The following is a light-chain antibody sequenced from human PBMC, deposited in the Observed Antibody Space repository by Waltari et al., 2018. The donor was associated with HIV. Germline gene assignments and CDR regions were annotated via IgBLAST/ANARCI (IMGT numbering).Light chain of an antibody. CDR2: EVN. CDR1: SSDVGGYHY. J-gene: IGLJ1*01. V-gene: IGLV2-14*01. CDR3: SSYRSSSTQV. Sequence: QSALTQPASVSGSPGQSITISCTGTSSDVGGYHYVSWYQQYPGQAPQLLIYEVNNRPSEISYSFSGSKSGNTASLTISGLQADDEADYYCSSYRSSSTQVFGTGTRVTVL.